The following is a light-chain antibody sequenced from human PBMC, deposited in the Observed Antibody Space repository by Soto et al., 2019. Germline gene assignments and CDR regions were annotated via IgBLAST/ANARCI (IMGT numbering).Light chain of an antibody. CDR2: WAS. V-gene: IGKV4-1*01. CDR1: QSVLYSSNNKNY. CDR3: KQYWT. Sequence: DIVMTQSPDSLAVSLGERATINCKSSQSVLYSSNNKNYLAWYQQKPGQPPKLLIYWASTRESGVPDRFSGSGSGTDFTLTISSLQAEDVAVYYCKQYWTFGQWTKVEIK. J-gene: IGKJ1*01.